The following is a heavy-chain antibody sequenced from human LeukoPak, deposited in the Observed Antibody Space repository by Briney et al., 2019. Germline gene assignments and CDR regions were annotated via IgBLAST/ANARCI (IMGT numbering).Heavy chain of an antibody. Sequence: GESLKISCKGSGYSFTSYWIGWVRQMPGKGLEWMGIIYPGDPDTRYSPSFQGQVTISADKSISTAYLQWSSLKASDTAMYYCARLRGSSWYGGWFDPWGQGTLVTVSS. J-gene: IGHJ5*02. V-gene: IGHV5-51*01. CDR1: GYSFTSYW. CDR2: IYPGDPDT. D-gene: IGHD6-13*01. CDR3: ARLRGSSWYGGWFDP.